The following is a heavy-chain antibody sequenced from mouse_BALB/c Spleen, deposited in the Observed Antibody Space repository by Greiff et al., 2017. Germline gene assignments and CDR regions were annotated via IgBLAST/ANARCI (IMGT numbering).Heavy chain of an antibody. D-gene: IGHD1-1*01. J-gene: IGHJ4*01. CDR3: ARHESYYGAMDY. Sequence: EVMLVESGGDLVKPGGSLKLSCAASGFTFSSYGMSWVRQTPDKRLEWVATISSGGSYTYYPDSVKGRFTISRDNAKNTLYLQMSSLKSEDTAMYYCARHESYYGAMDYWGQGTSVTVSS. CDR1: GFTFSSYG. V-gene: IGHV5-6*01. CDR2: ISSGGSYT.